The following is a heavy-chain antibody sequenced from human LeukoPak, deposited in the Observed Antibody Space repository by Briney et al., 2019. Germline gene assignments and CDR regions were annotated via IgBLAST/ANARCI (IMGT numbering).Heavy chain of an antibody. V-gene: IGHV3-74*01. CDR1: GFTFSNYL. CDR3: GRGGNGIDI. CDR2: INSDESNT. D-gene: IGHD2-8*01. Sequence: PGGSLRLSCAASGFTFSNYLMHWVRQAPGKGLVWVSRINSDESNTNSYADSVKGRFTNSRDNAKNTLYLQMNSLRAEDTAVYFCGRGGNGIDIWGQGTTVIVSS. J-gene: IGHJ3*02.